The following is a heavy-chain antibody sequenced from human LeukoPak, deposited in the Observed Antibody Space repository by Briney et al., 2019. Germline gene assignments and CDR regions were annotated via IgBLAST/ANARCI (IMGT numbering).Heavy chain of an antibody. V-gene: IGHV3-20*04. Sequence: GGSLRLSCAAYGFTFDDYGMSWVRQAPGKGLEWVTGITWNGASTGFADSVKGRFTISRDNAKNSLYLGMGSLRAEDTALYYCAREYGDYSSYFDLWGRGTLVTVSS. CDR3: AREYGDYSSYFDL. D-gene: IGHD4-17*01. J-gene: IGHJ2*01. CDR2: ITWNGAST. CDR1: GFTFDDYG.